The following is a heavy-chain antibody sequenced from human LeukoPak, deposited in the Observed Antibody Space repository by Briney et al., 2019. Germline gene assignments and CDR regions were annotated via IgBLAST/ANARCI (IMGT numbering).Heavy chain of an antibody. J-gene: IGHJ2*01. CDR3: ARRGSGASLEYYFDL. Sequence: SETLSLTCTVSGGSISSYYWSWIRQPPGKGLEYIGYIYYSGSTNSNPSLNSRVTISVDTSKNQFSLKLSSVTAADTAVYYCARRGSGASLEYYFDLWGRGTLVTVSS. D-gene: IGHD1-14*01. CDR2: IYYSGST. CDR1: GGSISSYY. V-gene: IGHV4-59*08.